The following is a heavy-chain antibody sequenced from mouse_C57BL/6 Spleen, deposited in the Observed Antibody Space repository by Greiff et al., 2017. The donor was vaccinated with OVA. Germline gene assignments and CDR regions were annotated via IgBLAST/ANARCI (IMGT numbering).Heavy chain of an antibody. Sequence: EVKLVESGGGLVQPGGSLSLSCAASGFTFTDYYMSWVRQPPGKALEWLGFIRNKANGYTTEYSASVKGRFTISRDNSQSILYLQMNALRAEDSATYYCARYPYGSSTRYAMDYWGQGTSVTVSS. J-gene: IGHJ4*01. CDR2: IRNKANGYTT. V-gene: IGHV7-3*01. D-gene: IGHD1-1*01. CDR1: GFTFTDYY. CDR3: ARYPYGSSTRYAMDY.